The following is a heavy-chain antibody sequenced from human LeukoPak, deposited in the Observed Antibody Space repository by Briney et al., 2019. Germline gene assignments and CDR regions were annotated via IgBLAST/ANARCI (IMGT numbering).Heavy chain of an antibody. J-gene: IGHJ5*02. Sequence: ASVKVSCKASGYTFTNHGITWVRQAPGQGLEWMGWISAHDGNTNYAQKLQGRVTMTTDTSTSIAYMELRSLRSDDTAVYYCARGPSMIVPPRGPWGQGTLVTVSS. CDR1: GYTFTNHG. CDR3: ARGPSMIVPPRGP. V-gene: IGHV1-18*01. CDR2: ISAHDGNT. D-gene: IGHD3-22*01.